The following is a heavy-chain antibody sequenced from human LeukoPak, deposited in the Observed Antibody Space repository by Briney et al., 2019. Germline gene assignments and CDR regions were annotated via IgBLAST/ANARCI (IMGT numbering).Heavy chain of an antibody. D-gene: IGHD2-21*02. Sequence: GGSLRLSCAASGFTFDDYGMSWVRQAPGKGLEWVAFIRYDGSNKYYADSVKGRFTISRDNSKNTLYLQMNSLRAEDTAVYYCADMTRDDYWGQGTLVTVSS. CDR2: IRYDGSNK. V-gene: IGHV3-30*02. CDR3: ADMTRDDY. CDR1: GFTFDDYG. J-gene: IGHJ4*02.